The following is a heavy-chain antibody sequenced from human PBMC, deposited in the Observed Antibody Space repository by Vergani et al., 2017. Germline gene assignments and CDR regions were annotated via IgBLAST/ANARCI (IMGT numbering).Heavy chain of an antibody. CDR3: ARGTGIVVVITVLYNWFDP. Sequence: QVQLQESGPGLVKPSQTLSLTCTVSGGSISSGSYYWSWIRQPAGKGLEWIGRIYTSGSTNYNPSLKSRVTISVDTSKNQFSLKLSSVTAADTAVYYCARGTGIVVVITVLYNWFDPWGQGTLVTVSS. J-gene: IGHJ5*02. CDR1: GGSISSGSYY. D-gene: IGHD3-22*01. V-gene: IGHV4-61*02. CDR2: IYTSGST.